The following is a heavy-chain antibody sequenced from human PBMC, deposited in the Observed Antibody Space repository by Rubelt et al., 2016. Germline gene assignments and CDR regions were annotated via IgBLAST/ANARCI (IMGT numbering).Heavy chain of an antibody. CDR2: IIPILGIA. V-gene: IGHV1-69*04. J-gene: IGHJ6*02. D-gene: IGHD3-10*01. Sequence: QVQLVQSGAEVKKPGSSVKVSCKASGGTFSSYAISWVRQAPGQGLEWMGRIIPILGIANYCQKFKGRVTSTADKSTSTAYMERSSLRSGDTAVYYCASPPFSDGMDVWGQGTTVTVSS. CDR1: GGTFSSYA. CDR3: ASPPFSDGMDV.